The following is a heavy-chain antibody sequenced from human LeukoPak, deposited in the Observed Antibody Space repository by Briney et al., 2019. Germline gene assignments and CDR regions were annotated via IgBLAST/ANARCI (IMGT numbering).Heavy chain of an antibody. CDR2: IYYSGST. Sequence: SETLSLTCTVSGGSISSYYWSGIRQHPGKGLEWIGYIYYSGSTYYNPSLKSRVTISVDTSKNQFSLKLSSVTAADTAVYYCARVGSGSQWGQGTLVTVYS. CDR1: GGSISSYY. D-gene: IGHD1-26*01. V-gene: IGHV4-59*06. CDR3: ARVGSGSQ. J-gene: IGHJ4*02.